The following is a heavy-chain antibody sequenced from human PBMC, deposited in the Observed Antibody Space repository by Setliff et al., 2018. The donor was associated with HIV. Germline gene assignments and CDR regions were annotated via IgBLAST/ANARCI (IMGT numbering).Heavy chain of an antibody. V-gene: IGHV4-39*01. CDR2: VSQSGST. CDR3: ARVPVPGANWFDP. Sequence: SETLSLTCSVSGVSINRTDHYWGWIRQSPGKSLEWIGSVSQSGSTYYNPSLKSRITISVDRSKNLFSLKLISVTAADQGVYYCARVPVPGANWFDPWGLGTLFTVSS. CDR1: GVSINRTDHY. J-gene: IGHJ5*02.